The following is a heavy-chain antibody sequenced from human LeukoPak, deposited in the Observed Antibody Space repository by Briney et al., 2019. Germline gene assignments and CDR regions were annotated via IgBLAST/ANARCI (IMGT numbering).Heavy chain of an antibody. Sequence: GSLRLSCAASGFTLSTYWMHWVRQAPGKGLEWVSVIYSGGSTYYADSVKGRFTISRDNSKNTLYLQMNSLRAEDTAVYYCARRYYDSSGYYRNDIWGQGTMVTVSS. CDR3: ARRYYDSSGYYRNDI. CDR1: GFTLSTYW. V-gene: IGHV3-53*01. CDR2: IYSGGST. J-gene: IGHJ3*02. D-gene: IGHD3-22*01.